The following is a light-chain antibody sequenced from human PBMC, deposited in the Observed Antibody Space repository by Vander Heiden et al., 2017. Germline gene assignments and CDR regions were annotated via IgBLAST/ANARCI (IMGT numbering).Light chain of an antibody. CDR2: KAS. CDR3: QQYNSYSRT. V-gene: IGKV1-5*03. CDR1: QSISSW. J-gene: IGKJ1*01. Sequence: DIQMTQSPSTLSASVGDRVTITCRASQSISSWLAWYQQKPGKAPKLLIYKASSLESGVPSRFSGSVSGTEFTLTIRSLQPDDFATYYCQQYNSYSRTFGQGTKVEIK.